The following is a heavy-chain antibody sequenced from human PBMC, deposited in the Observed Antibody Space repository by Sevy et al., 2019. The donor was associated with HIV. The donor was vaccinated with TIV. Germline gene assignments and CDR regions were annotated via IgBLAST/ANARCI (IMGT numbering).Heavy chain of an antibody. CDR1: GFTLSSYW. CDR3: ARAQQVTMIVVIGGLYFDF. D-gene: IGHD3-22*01. V-gene: IGHV3-7*01. J-gene: IGHJ4*02. Sequence: GGSLRLSCAASGFTLSSYWMTWVRQAPGKGLEWVANIKQDMSEKYYADSVKGRFTISRDNARNSLYLQMERLRAEDTAVYYCARAQQVTMIVVIGGLYFDFWGQGTLVTVSS. CDR2: IKQDMSEK.